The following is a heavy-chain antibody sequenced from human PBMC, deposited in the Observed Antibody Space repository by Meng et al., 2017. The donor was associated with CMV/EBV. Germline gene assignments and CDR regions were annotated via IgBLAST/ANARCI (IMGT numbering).Heavy chain of an antibody. V-gene: IGHV3-15*01. CDR1: GFTFSEVW. D-gene: IGHD2-15*01. CDR3: ATGDCGGGSCHAFDI. Sequence: GESLKISCVASGFTFSEVWMTWVRQTPGKGLEWVGRIKRKIEGETTEYTAPVKGRFTISRDDSKDTLYLQMNNLKTEDTAIYYCATGDCGGGSCHAFDIWGQGTLVTV. CDR2: IKRKIEGETT. J-gene: IGHJ3*02.